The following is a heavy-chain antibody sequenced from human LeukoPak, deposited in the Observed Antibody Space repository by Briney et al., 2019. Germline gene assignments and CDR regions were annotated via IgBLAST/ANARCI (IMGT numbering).Heavy chain of an antibody. CDR3: AKGSYDSHWSVYDC. V-gene: IGHV3-23*01. D-gene: IGHD3-9*01. J-gene: IGHJ4*02. CDR1: GFTFSTYA. CDR2: ISGGGGST. Sequence: PGGSLRLSCAASGFTFSTYAMTWVRQAPGKGLEWVSVISGGGGSTYYAESVKGRFTISRDNSKNTLSLQMNSLRAEDTATYYCAKGSYDSHWSVYDCWGQGILVTVSS.